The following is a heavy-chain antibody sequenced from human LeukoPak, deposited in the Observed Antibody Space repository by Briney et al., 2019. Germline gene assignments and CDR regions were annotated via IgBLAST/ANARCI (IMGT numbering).Heavy chain of an antibody. V-gene: IGHV3-74*01. CDR1: EFSFSNHW. CDR2: INSDGSST. CDR3: ARDGSLPDY. Sequence: GGSLRLSCAASEFSFSNHWMHWVRQAPGEGLVWVSYINSDGSSTSYADYVKGRFTISRDNARNMLYLQMSSLTVEDTAVYYCARDGSLPDYWGQGTLVTVSS. J-gene: IGHJ4*02.